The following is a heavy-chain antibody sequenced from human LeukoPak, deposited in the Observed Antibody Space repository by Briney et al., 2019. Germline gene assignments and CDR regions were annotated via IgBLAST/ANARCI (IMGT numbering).Heavy chain of an antibody. J-gene: IGHJ3*02. CDR2: INPRGGST. CDR3: ARVKSYYYDTSDKDAFDI. CDR1: GYTFTGYY. D-gene: IGHD3-22*01. Sequence: ASVKVSCKASGYTFTGYYMHWVRQAPGQGLEWMGIINPRGGSTSYTQKFQGRVTMTRDTSTSTVYMELSSLRSEDTAVHYCARVKSYYYDTSDKDAFDIWGQGTMVTVSS. V-gene: IGHV1-46*01.